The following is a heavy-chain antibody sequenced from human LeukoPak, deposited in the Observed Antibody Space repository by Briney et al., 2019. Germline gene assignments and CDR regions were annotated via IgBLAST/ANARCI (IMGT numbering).Heavy chain of an antibody. Sequence: ASVKVSCKASGYTFTGYFIHWVRRAPGQGLEWMGWISPKNGATKYAQSFQGRVTMTRDTSKNTVYMELRSLRSDDTAVYYCTRDEAVYNSGWKQTNWFDPWGQGTLVTVSS. CDR1: GYTFTGYF. D-gene: IGHD6-19*01. J-gene: IGHJ5*02. CDR3: TRDEAVYNSGWKQTNWFDP. V-gene: IGHV1-2*02. CDR2: ISPKNGAT.